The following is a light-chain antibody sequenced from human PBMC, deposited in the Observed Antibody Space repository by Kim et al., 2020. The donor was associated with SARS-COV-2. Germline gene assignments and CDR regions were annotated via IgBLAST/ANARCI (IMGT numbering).Light chain of an antibody. CDR2: EDN. CDR3: QAWDRSIVL. Sequence: SPGQTASITCAGHKLGDTYASWYQQRPGQSPVLVMYEDNKRPSGIPQRFSGSNSGNTATLTISGTQAMDEADYYCQAWDRSIVLFGGGTQLTVL. CDR1: KLGDTY. V-gene: IGLV3-1*01. J-gene: IGLJ2*01.